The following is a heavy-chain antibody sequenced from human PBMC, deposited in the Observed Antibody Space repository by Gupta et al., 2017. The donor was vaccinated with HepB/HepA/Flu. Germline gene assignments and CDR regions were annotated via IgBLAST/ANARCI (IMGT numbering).Heavy chain of an antibody. D-gene: IGHD3-10*01. Sequence: QLQLQESGPGLVKSSETLSLTCNVSGVSINRSNDFWGWIRHPPGKGLEWIGSVYYSGRTYYSPSLKSRVILSTDTSRNHLSLTLTSVTAADTAIYYCARHLVILWAGEILGGNFDLWGRGTLVTVSS. V-gene: IGHV4-39*01. J-gene: IGHJ2*01. CDR1: GVSINRSNDF. CDR2: VYYSGRT. CDR3: ARHLVILWAGEILGGNFDL.